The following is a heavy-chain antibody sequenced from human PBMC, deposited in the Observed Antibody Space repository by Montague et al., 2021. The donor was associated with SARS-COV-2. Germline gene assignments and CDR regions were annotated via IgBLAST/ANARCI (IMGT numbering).Heavy chain of an antibody. CDR2: IYSGGST. V-gene: IGHV3-66*02. D-gene: IGHD6-13*01. CDR1: GFTVSSNY. CDR3: ARLLPGIAAAGGVDYFDY. Sequence: SLRLSCAASGFTVSSNYMSWVRQAPGKGLEWVSVIYSGGSTYYAGSVKXRFTISRDNSKNTLYLQMNSLRAEDTAVYYCARLLPGIAAAGGVDYFDYWGQRTLVTVSS. J-gene: IGHJ4*02.